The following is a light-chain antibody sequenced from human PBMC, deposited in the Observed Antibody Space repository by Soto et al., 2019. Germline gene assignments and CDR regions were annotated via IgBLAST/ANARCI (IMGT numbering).Light chain of an antibody. Sequence: EIVLTQSPGTLSLAPGERATLSCRASQSLDSRYFSWYQQIPGQAPRLLMYGTSSRATGLPDRFSGSGSGTDFTLTISRLEPEDFAVYYCQHYDASQWTFGQGTKVEI. J-gene: IGKJ1*01. CDR2: GTS. CDR1: QSLDSRY. CDR3: QHYDASQWT. V-gene: IGKV3-20*01.